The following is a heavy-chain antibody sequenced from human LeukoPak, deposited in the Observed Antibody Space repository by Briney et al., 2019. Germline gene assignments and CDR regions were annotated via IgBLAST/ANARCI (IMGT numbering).Heavy chain of an antibody. D-gene: IGHD3-10*01. Sequence: ASVKVSCKASGGTFSSYAISWVRQAPGQGLEWTGGIIPIFGTANYAQKFQGRVTITADESTSTAYMELSSLRSEDTAVYYCARVPHQGIWFGEYNYYYYMDVWGKGTTVTISS. J-gene: IGHJ6*03. CDR3: ARVPHQGIWFGEYNYYYYMDV. CDR2: IIPIFGTA. CDR1: GGTFSSYA. V-gene: IGHV1-69*13.